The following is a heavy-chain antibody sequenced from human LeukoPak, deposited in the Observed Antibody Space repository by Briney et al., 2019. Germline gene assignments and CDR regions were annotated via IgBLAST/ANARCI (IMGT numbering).Heavy chain of an antibody. V-gene: IGHV3-21*01. J-gene: IGHJ4*02. CDR2: ISSSSSYI. Sequence: PGGSLRLSCAASGFTFSSYSMNWVRQAPGKGLEWVSSISSSSSYIYYSDSVKGRFTISRDNAKNSLYLQMNSLRAEDTAVYYCARAKNYDFWSGPYFDYWGQGTLVTVSS. CDR3: ARAKNYDFWSGPYFDY. D-gene: IGHD3-3*01. CDR1: GFTFSSYS.